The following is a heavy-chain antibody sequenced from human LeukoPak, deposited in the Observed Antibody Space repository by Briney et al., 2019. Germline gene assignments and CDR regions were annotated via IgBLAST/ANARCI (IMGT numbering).Heavy chain of an antibody. V-gene: IGHV4-59*08. CDR2: IYYSGST. D-gene: IGHD2-2*01. CDR1: GGSISSYY. J-gene: IGHJ3*02. CDR3: ATLGYCSSTSCYSRGRNAFDI. Sequence: SETLSLTCTVSGGSISSYYWSWFRQPPGKGLEWIGYIYYSGSTNYNPSLKSRVTISVDTSKNQFSLKLSSVTAADTAVYYCATLGYCSSTSCYSRGRNAFDIWGQGTMVTVSS.